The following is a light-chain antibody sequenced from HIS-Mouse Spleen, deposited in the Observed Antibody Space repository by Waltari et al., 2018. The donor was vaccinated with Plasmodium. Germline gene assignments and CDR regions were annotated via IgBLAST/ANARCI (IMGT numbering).Light chain of an antibody. CDR1: QSVSSN. V-gene: IGKV3-15*01. CDR2: GAS. J-gene: IGKJ1*01. CDR3: QQYNNWPPWT. Sequence: EIVLTQSPATLSVSPGERATLACRASQSVSSNLDWYQQKPGQAPRLLTYGASTRATGIPARVSGSGSGTEFTLTISSMQSEDFAVYYCQQYNNWPPWTFGQGTKVEIK.